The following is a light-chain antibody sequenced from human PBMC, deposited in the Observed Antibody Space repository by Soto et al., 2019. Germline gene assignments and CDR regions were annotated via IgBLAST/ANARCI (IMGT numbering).Light chain of an antibody. CDR2: DAS. V-gene: IGKV1-5*01. CDR3: QHYISWPRTWP. Sequence: DFQMTLLPSTLSASIGDRVSITCRASQSISKWLAWHQQKPGKAPKLLIYDASTLQSGVPPRFSGSGSGTEFTLTIRSLHPDDIATYRCQHYISWPRTWPFAQGTKLDIK. J-gene: IGKJ1*01. CDR1: QSISKW.